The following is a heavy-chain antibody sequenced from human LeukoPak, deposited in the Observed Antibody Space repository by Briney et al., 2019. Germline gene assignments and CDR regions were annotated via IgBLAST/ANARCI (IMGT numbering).Heavy chain of an antibody. V-gene: IGHV1-18*01. D-gene: IGHD5-12*01. CDR2: ISAYNGNT. CDR3: ARDLAVATVAGFDP. J-gene: IGHJ5*02. Sequence: ASVKVSCKASGYTFTSYGISWVRQAPGQGLEWMGWISAYNGNTNYAQKLQGRVTMTTDTSTSTAYMELRSLRSDDTAVYYCARDLAVATVAGFDPWGQGTLVTVSS. CDR1: GYTFTSYG.